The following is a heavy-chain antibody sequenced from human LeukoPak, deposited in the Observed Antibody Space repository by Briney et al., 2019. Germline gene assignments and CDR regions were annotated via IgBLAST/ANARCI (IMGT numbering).Heavy chain of an antibody. J-gene: IGHJ4*02. CDR3: ARHPFATPFDY. V-gene: IGHV4-59*08. D-gene: IGHD2-15*01. Sequence: SETLSLTCTVSGGSITNYYWSWIRQSPGKGLEWIGYMYHTGHTMYNSSLKSRVTLSLDTSKNHFSLRLSSVTAADTAVYFCARHPFATPFDYWGPGTLVTVSS. CDR1: GGSITNYY. CDR2: MYHTGHT.